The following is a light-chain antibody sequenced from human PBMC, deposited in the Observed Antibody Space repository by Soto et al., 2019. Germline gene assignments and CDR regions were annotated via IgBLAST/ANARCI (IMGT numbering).Light chain of an antibody. V-gene: IGLV2-8*01. Sequence: ALTQPPSASGSPGQSVTISCTGTSSDVGAYDYVSWYQQHPGKAPKLMIYEINKRPSGVPDRFSGSKSGNTASLTVSGLQAEDEADYYCSSFAGSNNFPYVFGTGTKVTV. CDR1: SSDVGAYDY. CDR3: SSFAGSNNFPYV. J-gene: IGLJ1*01. CDR2: EIN.